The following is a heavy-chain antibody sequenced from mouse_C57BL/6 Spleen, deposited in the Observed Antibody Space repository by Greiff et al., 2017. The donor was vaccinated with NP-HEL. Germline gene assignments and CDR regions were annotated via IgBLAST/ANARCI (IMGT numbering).Heavy chain of an antibody. Sequence: EVKLLESVAELVRPGASVKLSCTASGFNIKNTFMHWVKQRPEQGLEWIGWIYPANGNTKYAPKFQGKGTITANETSNTAYLQLISLTTEDDTVYYCARIYYSNGTYFDYWGQGTTLTVSS. CDR2: IYPANGNT. D-gene: IGHD2-5*01. CDR3: ARIYYSNGTYFDY. V-gene: IGHV14-3*01. CDR1: GFNIKNTF. J-gene: IGHJ2*01.